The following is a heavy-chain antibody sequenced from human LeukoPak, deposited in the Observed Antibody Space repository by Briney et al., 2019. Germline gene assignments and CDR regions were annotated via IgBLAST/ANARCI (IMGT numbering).Heavy chain of an antibody. CDR3: ARGAAVAGPADY. CDR2: INHSGST. Sequence: SETLSLTCAVYGGSFSGYYWSWIRQPPGKGLEWIGEINHSGSTNYNPSLKSRVTISVDTSKNQFSLKLSSVTAADTAVYYCARGAAVAGPADYWSQGTLVTVSS. V-gene: IGHV4-34*01. CDR1: GGSFSGYY. J-gene: IGHJ4*02. D-gene: IGHD6-19*01.